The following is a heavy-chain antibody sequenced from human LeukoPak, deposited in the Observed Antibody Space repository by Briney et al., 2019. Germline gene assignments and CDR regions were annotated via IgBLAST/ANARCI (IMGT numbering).Heavy chain of an antibody. Sequence: GASVKVSCKASGYTFTSYYMHWVRQAPGQGLEWMGIINPSGGSTSYAQKFQGRVTMTRDTSTSTVYVELSSLRSEDTAVYYCARGGRIAVATIHHFFDFWGQGTLVTVSS. D-gene: IGHD6-19*01. CDR1: GYTFTSYY. CDR3: ARGGRIAVATIHHFFDF. J-gene: IGHJ4*02. V-gene: IGHV1-46*01. CDR2: INPSGGST.